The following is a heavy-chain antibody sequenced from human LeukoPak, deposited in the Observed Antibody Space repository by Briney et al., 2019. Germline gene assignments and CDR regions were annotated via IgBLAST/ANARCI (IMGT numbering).Heavy chain of an antibody. V-gene: IGHV4-30-2*01. Sequence: SQTLSLTCAVSGGSISSGGYSWSWIRQPPGKGLEWIGYIYHSGSTYYNPSLKSRVTISVDRSKDQFSLKLSSVTAADTAVYYCARALPGDLGSYFEYWGQGTLVTVSS. CDR1: GGSISSGGYS. J-gene: IGHJ4*02. D-gene: IGHD7-27*01. CDR2: IYHSGST. CDR3: ARALPGDLGSYFEY.